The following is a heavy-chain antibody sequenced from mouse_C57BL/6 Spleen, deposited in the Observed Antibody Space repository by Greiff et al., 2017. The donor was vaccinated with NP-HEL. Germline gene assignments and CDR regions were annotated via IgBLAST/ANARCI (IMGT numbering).Heavy chain of an antibody. CDR1: GYTFTDYY. CDR3: ARKIYEDDDGYYLDY. D-gene: IGHD2-4*01. J-gene: IGHJ2*01. V-gene: IGHV1-19*01. CDR2: INPYNGGT. Sequence: EVQLQQSGPVLVKPGASVKMSCKASGYTFTDYYMNWVKQSHGKSLEWIGVINPYNGGTSYNQKFKGKATLTVDKSSSTAYMELNSLTSEDSAVYYCARKIYEDDDGYYLDYWGQGTTLTVSS.